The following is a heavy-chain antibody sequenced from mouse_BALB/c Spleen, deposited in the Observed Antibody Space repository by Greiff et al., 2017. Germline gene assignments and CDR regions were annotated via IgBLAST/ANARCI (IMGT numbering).Heavy chain of an antibody. D-gene: IGHD2-14*01. Sequence: EVMLVESGGGLVQPGGSRKLSCAASGFTFSSFGMHWVRQAPEKGLEWVAYISSGSSTIYYADTVKGRFTISRDNPKNTLFLQMTSLRSEDTAMYYCARSGYEDFDYWGQGTTLTVSS. CDR3: ARSGYEDFDY. CDR2: ISSGSSTI. V-gene: IGHV5-17*02. CDR1: GFTFSSFG. J-gene: IGHJ2*01.